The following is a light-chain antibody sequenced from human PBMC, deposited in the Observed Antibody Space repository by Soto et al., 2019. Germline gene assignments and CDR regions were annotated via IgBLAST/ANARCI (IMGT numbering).Light chain of an antibody. CDR2: GAS. CDR3: QQYNNWLGT. CDR1: QTVSSD. Sequence: EKKMDQTPAAESLSPEERTTRSCMSSQTVSSDLAWYQQIPGQAPRLLIYGASTRATGIPARFSGSGSRTEFTLTFSSRNSADLPVYSCQQYNNWLGTFAEGTKVDIK. V-gene: IGKV3-15*01. J-gene: IGKJ1*01.